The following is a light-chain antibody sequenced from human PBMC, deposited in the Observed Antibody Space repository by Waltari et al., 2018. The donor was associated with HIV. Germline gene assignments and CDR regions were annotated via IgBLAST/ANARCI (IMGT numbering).Light chain of an antibody. Sequence: DIQMTQSLSTLSANVEDSVINTCQVSQCISRWLALYQQKPGKATKLLIYKTSSVESGVPARFSGSGSGTEFTLTISSLQPDDFATYFCQQYNSYPLTFGGGTKVEVK. CDR3: QQYNSYPLT. J-gene: IGKJ4*01. CDR1: QCISRW. CDR2: KTS. V-gene: IGKV1-5*03.